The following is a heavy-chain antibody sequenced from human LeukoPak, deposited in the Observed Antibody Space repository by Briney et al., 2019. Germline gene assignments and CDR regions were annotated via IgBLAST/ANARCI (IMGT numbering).Heavy chain of an antibody. D-gene: IGHD3-3*01. CDR3: ARAPILGEVNGALDM. CDR2: IYSGGST. J-gene: IGHJ3*02. Sequence: GGSLRLSCAASGFTVSSNYMSWVRQAPGKGLEWVSVIYSGGSTYYADSVKGRFTISRDNSKNTVYLQMGSLRAEDMAVYYCARAPILGEVNGALDMWGQGTMVTVSS. V-gene: IGHV3-66*01. CDR1: GFTVSSNY.